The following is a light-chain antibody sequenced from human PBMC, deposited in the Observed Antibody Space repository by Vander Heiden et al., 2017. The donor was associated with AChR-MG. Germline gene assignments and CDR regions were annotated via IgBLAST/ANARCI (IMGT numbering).Light chain of an antibody. J-gene: IGKJ2*01. V-gene: IGKV3-20*01. CDR1: QTVSSIY. CDR2: GAS. CDR3: QQDVSSPFYT. Sequence: EIVLTQSPGTLSLSPGERATLSCRASQTVSSIYLAWYQQKPGQAPRLLIYGASSRATGIPDRFSGSGYGTDFTLNISRREPEDFAVYYCQQDVSSPFYTFGQGTKLEIK.